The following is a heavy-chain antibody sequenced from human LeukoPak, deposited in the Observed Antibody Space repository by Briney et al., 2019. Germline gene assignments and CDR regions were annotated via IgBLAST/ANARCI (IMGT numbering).Heavy chain of an antibody. V-gene: IGHV4-34*01. CDR2: INHSGSA. D-gene: IGHD4-17*01. CDR1: GGSFSGYY. J-gene: IGHJ4*02. CDR3: ARETDGDYFDY. Sequence: SETLSLTCAVYGGSFSGYYWSWIRQPPGKGLEWIGGINHSGSANYNPSLKSRVTISVDTSKNQFSLKLSSVTAADTAVYYCARETDGDYFDYWGQGTLVTVSS.